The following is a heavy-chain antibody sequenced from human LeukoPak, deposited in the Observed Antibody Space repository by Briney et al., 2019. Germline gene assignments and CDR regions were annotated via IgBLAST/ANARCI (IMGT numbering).Heavy chain of an antibody. CDR1: GGSISSYY. CDR2: IYPSGTT. J-gene: IGHJ3*02. V-gene: IGHV4-4*07. CDR3: ARIRPVDNTFDI. D-gene: IGHD2/OR15-2a*01. Sequence: SETLSLTCTVSGGSISSYYWSWIRQPVGKGLEWIGRIYPSGTTNYNPSLKSRLTMSVDTSKNQFSLRLSSVTAADTAVYYCARIRPVDNTFDIWGQGTMVTVSS.